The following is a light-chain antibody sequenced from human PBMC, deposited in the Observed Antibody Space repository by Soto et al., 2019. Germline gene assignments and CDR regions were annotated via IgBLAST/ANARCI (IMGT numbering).Light chain of an antibody. CDR3: QQNNSCPPT. CDR1: QGIRND. CDR2: ATS. Sequence: DIQMTQSPSSLSASVGDRVTITCRTSQGIRNDLAWFQQKPGKAPKRLVHATSTLQSGVPSRFSGSGSGTEFTLTISSLQPEDFATYYCQQNNSCPPTFGQGTKVDIK. J-gene: IGKJ1*01. V-gene: IGKV1-17*01.